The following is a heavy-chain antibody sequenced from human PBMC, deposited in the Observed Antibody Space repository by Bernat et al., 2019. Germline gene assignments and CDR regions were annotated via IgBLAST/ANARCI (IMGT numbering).Heavy chain of an antibody. D-gene: IGHD6-13*01. V-gene: IGHV3-66*01. CDR1: GFTVSSNY. CDR2: IYSGGST. CDR3: VGIVAAGLDP. Sequence: EVQLVESGGGLVQPVGSLRLSCAASGFTVSSNYMSWVRQAPGKVLEWVSVIYSGGSTYYADSVKGRFTISRDNSKNTMYLQMNSLRAEDTDVYYCVGIVAAGLDPWGQGTLVTVAS. J-gene: IGHJ5*02.